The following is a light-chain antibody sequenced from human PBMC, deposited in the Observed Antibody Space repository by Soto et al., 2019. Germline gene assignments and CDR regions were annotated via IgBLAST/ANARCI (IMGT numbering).Light chain of an antibody. CDR1: QSVSSN. CDR3: QQYYSYPT. J-gene: IGKJ5*01. Sequence: EIVMTQSPATLSVSPGERATLYCRASQSVSSNLAWYQQTPGQAPRLLIYGASTRATGIPDRFSGSGSGTEFTLTISSLQSEDFATYYCQQYYSYPTFGQGTRLEI. CDR2: GAS. V-gene: IGKV3-15*01.